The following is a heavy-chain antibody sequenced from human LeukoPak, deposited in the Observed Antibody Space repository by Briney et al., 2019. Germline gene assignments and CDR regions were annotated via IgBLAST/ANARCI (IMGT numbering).Heavy chain of an antibody. CDR1: GYILSKLS. J-gene: IGHJ4*02. CDR3: TSGADFDY. Sequence: ASVKVSCKVSGYILSKLSMHWVRQAPGKGLEWMGGFDPEDGETIYAQKFQGRVTMTDDISTDIAYMDLSSLRSEDTAVYFCTSGADFDYWGQGTQVTVSS. D-gene: IGHD2-15*01. CDR2: FDPEDGET. V-gene: IGHV1-24*01.